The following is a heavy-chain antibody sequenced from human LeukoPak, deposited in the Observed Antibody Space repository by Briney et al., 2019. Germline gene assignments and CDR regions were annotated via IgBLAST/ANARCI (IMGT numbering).Heavy chain of an antibody. CDR2: IYPGDSDA. J-gene: IGHJ3*02. CDR1: GYSFTSYW. D-gene: IGHD3-10*01. Sequence: GESLKISCKGSGYSFTSYWIGWVRQMPGKGLEWMGIIYPGDSDARYSPSFQGQVTISADKSISTAYLQWSSLKASDTAMYYCASSYYYGSGSYYIDAFVIWGQGTMVTVSS. V-gene: IGHV5-51*01. CDR3: ASSYYYGSGSYYIDAFVI.